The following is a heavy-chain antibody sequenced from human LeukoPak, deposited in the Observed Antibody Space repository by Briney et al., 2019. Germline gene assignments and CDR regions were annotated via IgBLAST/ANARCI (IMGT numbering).Heavy chain of an antibody. D-gene: IGHD5-18*01. V-gene: IGHV4-61*02. CDR2: IYTSGST. CDR1: GGSISSGSYY. J-gene: IGHJ6*03. Sequence: SETLSLTCTVSGGSISSGSYYWSWIRQPAGKGLEWIGRIYTSGSTNYNPSLESRVTISIDTSKNQFSLKLSSVTAAHTAMYYCARAHSGVNTTMTPHYYYYYIDVWGKGTTVTISS. CDR3: ARAHSGVNTTMTPHYYYYYIDV.